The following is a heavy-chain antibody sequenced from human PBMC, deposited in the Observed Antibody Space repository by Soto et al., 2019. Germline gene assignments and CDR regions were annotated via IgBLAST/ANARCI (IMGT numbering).Heavy chain of an antibody. CDR2: IYHSGST. V-gene: IGHV4-4*02. CDR3: ARVFVTAAVGSWFDP. CDR1: GDSISSINW. D-gene: IGHD6-13*01. Sequence: SETLSLTCAVSGDSISSINWWSWVRQPPGKGLEWIGEIYHSGSTVYNPSLKSRVTISVDKSKNHFSLKLSSVTAADTAVYYCARVFVTAAVGSWFDPWGQGTRVTVSS. J-gene: IGHJ5*02.